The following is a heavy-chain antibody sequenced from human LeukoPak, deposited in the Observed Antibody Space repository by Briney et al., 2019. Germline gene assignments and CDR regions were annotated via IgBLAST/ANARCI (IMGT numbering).Heavy chain of an antibody. CDR3: ARDRCSSTSCYRFDP. D-gene: IGHD2-2*01. CDR1: GYTFTSYY. Sequence: ASVKVSCKVSGYTFTSYYMHWVRQAPGQGLEWMGIINPSGGSTSYAQKFQGRVTMTRDMSTSTVYMELSSLRPEDTAVYYCARDRCSSTSCYRFDPWGQGTLVTVSS. CDR2: INPSGGST. V-gene: IGHV1-46*01. J-gene: IGHJ5*02.